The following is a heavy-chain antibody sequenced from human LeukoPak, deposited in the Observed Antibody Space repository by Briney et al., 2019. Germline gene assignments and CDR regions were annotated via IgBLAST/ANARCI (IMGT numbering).Heavy chain of an antibody. J-gene: IGHJ3*01. CDR2: ISFNGRNT. CDR3: ARDIELST. Sequence: PGGSLRLSCAASGFNFADSAMSWVRQTPRKGLEWVSLISFNGRNTYYGDSVKGRFTISRDNSKGTVYLQMNSLRAEDTAIFYCARDIELSTWGPGTMVTVSS. V-gene: IGHV3-23*01. D-gene: IGHD5-12*01. CDR1: GFNFADSA.